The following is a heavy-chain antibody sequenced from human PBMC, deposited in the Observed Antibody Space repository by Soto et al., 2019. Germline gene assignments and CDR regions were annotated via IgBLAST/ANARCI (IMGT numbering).Heavy chain of an antibody. CDR3: ASLYGEGGSWVDRFYYYVLAV. D-gene: IGHD6-13*01. CDR1: GGSVSSNTYN. V-gene: IGHV4-39*01. Sequence: QLQVQESGPGLVKPSETLSLTCTVSGGSVSSNTYNWAWIRQPPGKGLEWIGTTTYSGTPYYNPSLQSLLTTSAATSKGQFPPRLTAGTAADKAVYYCASLYGEGGSWVDRFYYYVLAVSGRGTTVIVSS. J-gene: IGHJ6*02. CDR2: TTYSGTP.